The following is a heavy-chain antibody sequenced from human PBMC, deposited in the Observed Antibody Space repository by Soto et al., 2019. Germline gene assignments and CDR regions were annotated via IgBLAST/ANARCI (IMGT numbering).Heavy chain of an antibody. CDR3: VRLIGNSWLDF. CDR1: GHSVSSSSVT. J-gene: IGHJ5*01. CDR2: TYYRSKWYN. D-gene: IGHD1-26*01. V-gene: IGHV6-1*01. Sequence: PSQTLSLPCAIYGHSVSSSSVTWNWIRQSTSRGLEWLGRTYYRSKWYNDYAESVKSRITINPDTSKNQFSLHLNSITPEDTAVYYCVRLIGNSWLDFWGQGTLVTVS.